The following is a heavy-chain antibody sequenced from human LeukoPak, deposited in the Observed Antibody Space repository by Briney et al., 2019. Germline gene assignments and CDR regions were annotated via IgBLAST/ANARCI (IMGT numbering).Heavy chain of an antibody. V-gene: IGHV3-9*01. CDR3: AKDNAAVAGGFDY. CDR2: ITWNRDKI. J-gene: IGHJ4*02. D-gene: IGHD6-19*01. Sequence: GGSLRLSCTVSGFSFDDYAMHWVRQAPGKGLEWVSGITWNRDKIGYGDSVKGRFTISRDNAKNSLYLQMNSLRAEDTALYYCAKDNAAVAGGFDYWGQGTLVTVSS. CDR1: GFSFDDYA.